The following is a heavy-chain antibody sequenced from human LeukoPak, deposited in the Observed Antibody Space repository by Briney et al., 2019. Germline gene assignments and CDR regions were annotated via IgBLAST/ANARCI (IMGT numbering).Heavy chain of an antibody. CDR2: IYPGDSDT. J-gene: IGHJ3*02. CDR1: GYTFTNFL. D-gene: IGHD2-8*02. CDR3: ARHGALGTVSPRDGFDI. Sequence: GESLKISCKGSGYTFTNFLIGWVRQMPGKGLDWMGIIYPGDSDTRYGPSFQGQVTISADKSITTAYLQWNSLKASDTAMYYCARHGALGTVSPRDGFDIWGQGTMVTVSS. V-gene: IGHV5-51*01.